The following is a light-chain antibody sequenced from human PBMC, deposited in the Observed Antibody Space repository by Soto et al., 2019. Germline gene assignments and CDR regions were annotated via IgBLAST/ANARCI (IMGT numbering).Light chain of an antibody. CDR3: AAWDDSLNVPVYV. CDR1: SSNIGSNT. J-gene: IGLJ1*01. V-gene: IGLV1-44*01. Sequence: QSVLTQPPSASGTPGQSVTISCSGSSSNIGSNTVNWYQQLPGTAHKLLIYSNNQRPSGVPDRFSGSESGTSASLAISGLQSEDESDFYCAAWDDSLNVPVYVFGTGTKLTVL. CDR2: SNN.